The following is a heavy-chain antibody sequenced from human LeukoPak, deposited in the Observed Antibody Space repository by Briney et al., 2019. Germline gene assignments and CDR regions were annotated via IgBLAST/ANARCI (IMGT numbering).Heavy chain of an antibody. CDR3: ATTRSYYDSSGYLRGFDY. Sequence: ASVKVSCKVSGYTLTELSMHWVRQAPGKGLEWMGGFDPEDGETIYAQKFQGRVTMTEDTSTDTAYMELSSLRSEDTAVYYCATTRSYYDSSGYLRGFDYWGQGTLVSVSS. CDR2: FDPEDGET. J-gene: IGHJ4*02. V-gene: IGHV1-24*01. D-gene: IGHD3-22*01. CDR1: GYTLTELS.